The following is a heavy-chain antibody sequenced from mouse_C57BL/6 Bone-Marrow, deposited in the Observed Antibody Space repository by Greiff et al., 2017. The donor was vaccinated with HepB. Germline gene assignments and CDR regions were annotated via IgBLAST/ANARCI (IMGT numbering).Heavy chain of an antibody. D-gene: IGHD3-2*02. CDR3: AREGEIRVYY. V-gene: IGHV1-59*01. CDR1: GYTFTSYW. J-gene: IGHJ2*01. CDR2: IDPSDSYT. Sequence: QVQLQQSGAELVRPGTSVKLSCKASGYTFTSYWMHWVKQRPGQGLEWIGVIDPSDSYTNYNQKFKGKATLTVDTSSSTAYMQLSSLTSEDSAVYYCAREGEIRVYYWGAGTTLTVSA.